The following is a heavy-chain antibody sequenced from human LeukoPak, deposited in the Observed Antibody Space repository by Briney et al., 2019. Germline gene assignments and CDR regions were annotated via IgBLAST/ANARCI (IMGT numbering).Heavy chain of an antibody. V-gene: IGHV3-23*01. D-gene: IGHD5-12*01. Sequence: GGSLRLSCAASGFTFSTYAMSWVRQAPGKGLEWVSSISGSGGYYADSVRGRFTISRDNSKNTLYLQMNNLRAEDTAVYYCARHLGYGAFDIWGQGTMVTVSS. J-gene: IGHJ3*02. CDR3: ARHLGYGAFDI. CDR1: GFTFSTYA. CDR2: ISGSGG.